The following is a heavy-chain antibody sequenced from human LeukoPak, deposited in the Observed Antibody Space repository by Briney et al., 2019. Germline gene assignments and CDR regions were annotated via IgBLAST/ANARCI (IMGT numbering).Heavy chain of an antibody. D-gene: IGHD5-18*01. V-gene: IGHV1-2*02. CDR2: INPNSGGT. CDR3: ARDRGYSYADDAFDI. CDR1: GYTFTGYY. J-gene: IGHJ3*02. Sequence: GASVKVSCKASGYTFTGYYMHWVRQAPGQGLEWMGWINPNSGGTNYAQKFQGRVTMTRDTSISTAYMELSRLRSDDTAVYYCARDRGYSYADDAFDIWGQGTMVTVSS.